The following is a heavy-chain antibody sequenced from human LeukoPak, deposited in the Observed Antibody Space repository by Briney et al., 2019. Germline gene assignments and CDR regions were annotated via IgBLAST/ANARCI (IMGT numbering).Heavy chain of an antibody. CDR3: VRGGSFDGSRYYPDY. D-gene: IGHD3-22*01. V-gene: IGHV3-7*01. Sequence: GGSLRLSCVASGFISSPYWMAWIRQSPGQGLEFVANINPDGSDINYVDSVKGRFTISRDNAKNSLYLQMISLRAEDTAVYYCVRGGSFDGSRYYPDYWGKGTLVTVSS. J-gene: IGHJ4*02. CDR2: INPDGSDI. CDR1: GFISSPYW.